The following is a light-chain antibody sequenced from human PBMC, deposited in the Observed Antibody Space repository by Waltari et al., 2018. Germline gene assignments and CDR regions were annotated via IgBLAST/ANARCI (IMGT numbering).Light chain of an antibody. Sequence: QAVVTQEPSLTVSPGGTVTLTRGSSTGTVSSGHYPYWFQQKPGQAPRTLIYDASNKHSWTPARFSGSLLGGKAALTLSGAQPEDEAEYYCLLFYSGARVFGGGTKLTVL. J-gene: IGLJ2*01. CDR3: LLFYSGARV. CDR2: DAS. CDR1: TGTVSSGHY. V-gene: IGLV7-46*01.